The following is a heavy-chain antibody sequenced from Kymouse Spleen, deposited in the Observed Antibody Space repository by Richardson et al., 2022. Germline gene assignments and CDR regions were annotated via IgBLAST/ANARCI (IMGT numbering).Heavy chain of an antibody. D-gene: IGHD6-13*01. Sequence: EVQLVESGGGLVQPGRSLRLSCAASGFTFDDYAMHWVRQAPGKGLEWVSGISWNSGSIGYADSVKGRFTISRDNAKNSLYLQMNSLRAEDTALYYCAKDRGIAAAGNFDLWGRGTLVTVSS. CDR3: AKDRGIAAAGNFDL. CDR2: ISWNSGSI. J-gene: IGHJ2*01. CDR1: GFTFDDYA. V-gene: IGHV3-9*01.